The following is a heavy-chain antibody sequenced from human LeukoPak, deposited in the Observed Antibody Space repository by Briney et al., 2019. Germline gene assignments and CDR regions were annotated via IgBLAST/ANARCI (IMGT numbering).Heavy chain of an antibody. CDR2: ISGSDAGT. Sequence: GSLRLSCAASGFTFSSYAMSWVRQAPGKGLEWVSAISGSDAGTYYADSVKGRFTISRDNSKNTLYLQMNRLRAEDTAVYYCAKGSRGSCSRTYCYPFDYWGQGTLVTVSS. D-gene: IGHD2-2*01. V-gene: IGHV3-23*01. J-gene: IGHJ4*02. CDR1: GFTFSSYA. CDR3: AKGSRGSCSRTYCYPFDY.